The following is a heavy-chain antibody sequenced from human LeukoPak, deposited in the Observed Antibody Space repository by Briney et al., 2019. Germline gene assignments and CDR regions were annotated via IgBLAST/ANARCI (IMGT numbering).Heavy chain of an antibody. V-gene: IGHV3-23*01. CDR1: GFTFSSYG. CDR2: FDGDGRNT. J-gene: IGHJ3*02. Sequence: PGGSLRLSCAASGFTFSSYGMHWVRQAPGKGLEWVSAFDGDGRNTHHADSVKGRFTISRDNSKNTLYLQMSSLRAEDTAIYYCAKDWRDYGDYHAFDMWGQGTMVTVSS. D-gene: IGHD4-17*01. CDR3: AKDWRDYGDYHAFDM.